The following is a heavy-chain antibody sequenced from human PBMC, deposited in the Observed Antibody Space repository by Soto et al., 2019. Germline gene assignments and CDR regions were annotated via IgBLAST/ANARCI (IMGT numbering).Heavy chain of an antibody. J-gene: IGHJ6*02. CDR2: INSDGSST. V-gene: IGHV3-74*01. CDR1: GFTFSSYW. CDR3: ARGYDSSGYTYYYYGMDV. D-gene: IGHD3-22*01. Sequence: EVQLVESGGGLVQPGGSLRLSCAASGFTFSSYWMHWVRQAPGKGLVWVSRINSDGSSTSYADSVKSRFTISRDNAKNTLYLQMNSLRAEDTAVYYCARGYDSSGYTYYYYGMDVWGQGTTVTVSS.